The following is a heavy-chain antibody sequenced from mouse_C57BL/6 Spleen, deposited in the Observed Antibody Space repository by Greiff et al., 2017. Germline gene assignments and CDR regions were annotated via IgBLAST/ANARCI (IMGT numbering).Heavy chain of an antibody. CDR3: ARHGGLFDY. CDR2: ISGGGGNT. V-gene: IGHV5-9*01. CDR1: GFTFSSYT. Sequence: EVKLMESGGGLVKPGGSLKLSCAASGFTFSSYTMSWVRQTPEKRLEWVATISGGGGNTYYPDSVKGRFTISRDNAKNTLYLQMSSLRYEDTALFYCARHGGLFDYWGQGTTLTVSS. J-gene: IGHJ2*01.